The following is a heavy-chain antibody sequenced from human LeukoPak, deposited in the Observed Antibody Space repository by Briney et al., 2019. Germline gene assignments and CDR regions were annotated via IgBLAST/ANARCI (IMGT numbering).Heavy chain of an antibody. CDR1: GYTFTSYG. CDR3: AGSSDYYYDSSGYYYRHFDY. J-gene: IGHJ4*02. CDR2: ISAYNGNT. D-gene: IGHD3-22*01. Sequence: GASVKVSCKASGYTFTSYGISWVRQAPGQGLEWMGWISAYNGNTNYAQKLQGRVTMTTDTSTSTAYMGLRSLRSDDTAVYYCAGSSDYYYDSSGYYYRHFDYWGQGTLVTVSS. V-gene: IGHV1-18*01.